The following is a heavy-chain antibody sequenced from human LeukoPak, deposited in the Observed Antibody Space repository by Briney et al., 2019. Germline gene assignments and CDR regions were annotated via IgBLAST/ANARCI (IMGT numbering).Heavy chain of an antibody. CDR2: ISYDGSNK. CDR1: GFTFSSYG. J-gene: IGHJ6*02. D-gene: IGHD2-21*01. Sequence: GGSLRLSCAASGFTFSSYGMHWVRQAPGKGREGGAVISYDGSNKYYADSVKGRFTISRDNSKNTLYLQMNSLRAEDTAVYYCAKDRVFGFGMDVWGQGTTVTVSS. CDR3: AKDRVFGFGMDV. V-gene: IGHV3-30*18.